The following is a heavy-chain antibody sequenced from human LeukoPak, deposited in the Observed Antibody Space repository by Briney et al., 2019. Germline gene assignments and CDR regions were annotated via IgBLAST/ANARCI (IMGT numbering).Heavy chain of an antibody. CDR1: GFTFSTYS. CDR3: ARTRGYSYGLIDY. J-gene: IGHJ4*02. Sequence: PGGSLRLSCAASGFTFSTYSINWVRQAPGKGLEWVSYISSSSGTIYYADSVKGRFTISRDNARNLLYLQMNSLRAEDTAVYYCARTRGYSYGLIDYWGQGTLITVSS. V-gene: IGHV3-48*04. D-gene: IGHD5-18*01. CDR2: ISSSSGTI.